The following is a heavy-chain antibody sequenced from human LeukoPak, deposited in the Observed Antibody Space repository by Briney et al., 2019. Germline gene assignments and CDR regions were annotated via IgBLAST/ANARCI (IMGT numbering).Heavy chain of an antibody. CDR1: GFTFSSYW. Sequence: GGSLRLSCAASGFTFSSYWMHWVRQAPGKGLVWVSRINSDGSSTSYADSVKGRFTISRDNAKNTLYLQMNSLRAEDTAVYYCARVPGIVGAQEFWFDPRGQGTLVTVSS. CDR3: ARVPGIVGAQEFWFDP. CDR2: INSDGSST. V-gene: IGHV3-74*01. D-gene: IGHD1-26*01. J-gene: IGHJ5*02.